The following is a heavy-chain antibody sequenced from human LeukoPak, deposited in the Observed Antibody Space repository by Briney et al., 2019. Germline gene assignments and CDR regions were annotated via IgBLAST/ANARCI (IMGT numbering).Heavy chain of an antibody. D-gene: IGHD5-18*01. V-gene: IGHV3-33*01. CDR1: GFSFSSYG. CDR2: IWYDGTNK. CDR3: ARDQRGFSYSKYYFDY. J-gene: IGHJ4*02. Sequence: PGGXXRLSCAASGFSFSSYGMHWVRQAPGKGLEWVAVIWYDGTNKYYADSVKGRFTISRDNSKNTLYLQMNSLRAEDTAVYYCARDQRGFSYSKYYFDYWGQGTLVTVSS.